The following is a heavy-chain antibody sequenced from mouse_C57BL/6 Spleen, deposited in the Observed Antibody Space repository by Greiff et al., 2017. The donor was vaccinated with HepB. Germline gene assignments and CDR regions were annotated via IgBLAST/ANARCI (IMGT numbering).Heavy chain of an antibody. V-gene: IGHV3-1*01. CDR3: AREGRTEAYFDY. D-gene: IGHD4-1*01. Sequence: DVQLQESGPGMVKPSQSLSLTCTVTGYSITSGYDWHWIRHFPGNKLEWMGYISYSGSTNYNPSLKSRISITHDTSKNHFFLKLNSVTTEDTATYYCAREGRTEAYFDYWGQGTTLTVSS. J-gene: IGHJ2*01. CDR1: GYSITSGYD. CDR2: ISYSGST.